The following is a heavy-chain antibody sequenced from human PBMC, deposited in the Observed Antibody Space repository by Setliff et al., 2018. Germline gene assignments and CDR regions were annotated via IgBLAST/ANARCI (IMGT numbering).Heavy chain of an antibody. D-gene: IGHD5-12*01. CDR1: GGTFSDYH. CDR2: INHRGST. V-gene: IGHV4-34*01. CDR3: ARGTSNGYNYWQFDY. J-gene: IGHJ4*02. Sequence: SETLSLTCAAYGGTFSDYHWTWIRQSPEKGLEWIGEINHRGSTNYNPSLKSRVTISIDTSRDQFSLKLISMIAADTAVYYCARGTSNGYNYWQFDYWGQGALVTVSS.